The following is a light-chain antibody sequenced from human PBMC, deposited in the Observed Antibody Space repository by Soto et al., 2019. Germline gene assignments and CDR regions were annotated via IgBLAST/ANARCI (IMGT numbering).Light chain of an antibody. CDR2: IND. J-gene: IGLJ1*01. V-gene: IGLV1-44*01. Sequence: QSVLTQPPSASGTPGQRITISCSGSSSNIGDNPVNWYQQLPGAAPKLLIYINDQRPSGVPDRFSGSKSGTSASLAISGPQPEDGGGFYCAAWDDSLNALFGTGTNVTVL. CDR1: SSNIGDNP. CDR3: AAWDDSLNAL.